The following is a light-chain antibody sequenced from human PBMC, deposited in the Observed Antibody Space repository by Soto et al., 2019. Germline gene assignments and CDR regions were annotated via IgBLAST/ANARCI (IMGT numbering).Light chain of an antibody. CDR3: TSYTSSSTLV. V-gene: IGLV2-18*02. J-gene: IGLJ1*01. CDR2: EVT. CDR1: SSDVGGYNR. Sequence: QSALTQPPSVSGSPGQSVTISCTGTSSDVGGYNRVSWYQQPPGTAPKLLIYEVTNRPSGVPDCFSGSTSGNTASLAISGLQNEDEADYYCTSYTSSSTLVFGTGTKLTVL.